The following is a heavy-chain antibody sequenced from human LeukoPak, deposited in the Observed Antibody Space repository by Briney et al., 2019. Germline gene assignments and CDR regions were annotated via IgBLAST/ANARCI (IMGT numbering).Heavy chain of an antibody. V-gene: IGHV3-21*01. CDR1: GFTFSSDS. CDR2: ISSSSSYI. Sequence: GGSLRLSCAASGFTFSSDSMNSARQAPRKGLEWVSSISSSSSYIYYADSVKGRFTISRDNAKNSLYLQMNSLRAEGTAEYYCARDPYYGDYRGLDAFDIWVQGTMVTVSS. J-gene: IGHJ3*02. CDR3: ARDPYYGDYRGLDAFDI. D-gene: IGHD4-17*01.